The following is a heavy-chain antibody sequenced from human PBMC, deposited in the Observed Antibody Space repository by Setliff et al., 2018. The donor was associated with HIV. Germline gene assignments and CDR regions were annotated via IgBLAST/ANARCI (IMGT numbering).Heavy chain of an antibody. CDR1: GGSFSGYY. CDR3: ARGRLYGVVDY. J-gene: IGHJ4*02. V-gene: IGHV4-34*01. Sequence: SETLSLTCAVDGGSFSGYYWSWIRQPPGKGLEWVGEINHSGSTNYNPSLKSRVTISVDTSKNQFSLKLTSVTAADTAVYYCARGRLYGVVDYWGQGTLVTVS. CDR2: INHSGST. D-gene: IGHD3-10*01.